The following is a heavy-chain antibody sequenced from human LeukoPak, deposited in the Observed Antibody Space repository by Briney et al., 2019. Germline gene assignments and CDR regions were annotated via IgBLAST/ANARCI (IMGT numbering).Heavy chain of an antibody. CDR3: AKAPVTSCRGAFCYPFDY. CDR1: GFTFSNAW. V-gene: IGHV3-23*01. J-gene: IGHJ4*02. CDR2: MSSSDDGR. D-gene: IGHD2-15*01. Sequence: GGSLRLSCAASGFTFSNAWMSWVRQAPGKGLEWVSAMSSSDDGRYYAASVRGRFTISRDTSRSTLYLQMNSLRAEDAAVYYCAKAPVTSCRGAFCYPFDYWGQGTLVTVSS.